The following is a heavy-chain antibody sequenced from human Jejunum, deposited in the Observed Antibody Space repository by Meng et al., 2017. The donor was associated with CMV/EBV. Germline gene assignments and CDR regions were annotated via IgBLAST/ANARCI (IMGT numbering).Heavy chain of an antibody. D-gene: IGHD2-2*01. Sequence: FTRYYRHWVRQAPGQGLEWMGIINPSGGSTSYAQKFQGRVTMTRDASTSTVYMELSSLRSEDTAVYYCARDPYCSSTSCYYWFDPWGQGTLVTVSS. CDR2: INPSGGST. CDR1: FTRYY. CDR3: ARDPYCSSTSCYYWFDP. V-gene: IGHV1-46*01. J-gene: IGHJ5*02.